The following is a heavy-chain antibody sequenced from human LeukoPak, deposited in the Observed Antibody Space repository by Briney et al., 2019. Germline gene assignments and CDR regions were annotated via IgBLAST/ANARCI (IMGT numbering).Heavy chain of an antibody. CDR2: ISSSSSYI. CDR3: ARDSAARPPFDP. Sequence: GGSLRLSCAASGFTFSSYSMNWVRQAPGKGLEWVSSISSSSSYIYYADSVKGRFTISRDNAKNSLYLQMNSLRAEDTAVYYCARDSAARPPFDPWGRGTLVTVSS. J-gene: IGHJ5*02. D-gene: IGHD6-6*01. CDR1: GFTFSSYS. V-gene: IGHV3-21*01.